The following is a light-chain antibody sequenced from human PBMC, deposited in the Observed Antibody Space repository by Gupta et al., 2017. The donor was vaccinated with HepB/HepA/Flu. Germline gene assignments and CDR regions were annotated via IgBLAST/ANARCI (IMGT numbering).Light chain of an antibody. Sequence: SSLSPPSSVSRSPGQSITFSCIGTSRDVGGYNYVSSYQQHAGTAPKLMIYDVSNRPAGVSSRFSGSKSGNTASLTISVLQDEDEADYYYSSYTSSSSGVFGTGTKVTVL. CDR3: SSYTSSSSGV. J-gene: IGLJ1*01. CDR1: SRDVGGYNY. CDR2: DVS. V-gene: IGLV2-14*01.